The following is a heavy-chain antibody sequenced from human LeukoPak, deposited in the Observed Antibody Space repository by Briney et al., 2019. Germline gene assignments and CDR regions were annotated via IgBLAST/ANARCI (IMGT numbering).Heavy chain of an antibody. CDR1: GFTFSSYS. Sequence: GGSLRLSCAASGFTFSSYSMNWVRQAPGKGLEWVSSISSSSSYIYYADSVKGRFTISRDNAKNSLYLQMNSLRAEDTAVYYCASFGALRGVNMEIDYWGQGTLVTVSS. J-gene: IGHJ4*02. D-gene: IGHD3-10*01. V-gene: IGHV3-21*01. CDR3: ASFGALRGVNMEIDY. CDR2: ISSSSSYI.